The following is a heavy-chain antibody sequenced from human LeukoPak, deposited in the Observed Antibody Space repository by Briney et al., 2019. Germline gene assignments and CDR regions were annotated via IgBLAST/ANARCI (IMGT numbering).Heavy chain of an antibody. Sequence: GGSLRLSCAASGFTFDDYAMHWVRQAPGKGLEWVSVIRGGADDTSYADSVKGRFTISRDNSKNTLFLQMDGLRVEDTAVYYCATSGFSGYDHPSWGQGTLVTVSS. CDR2: IRGGADDT. J-gene: IGHJ5*02. CDR3: ATSGFSGYDHPS. CDR1: GFTFDDYA. D-gene: IGHD5-12*01. V-gene: IGHV3-23*01.